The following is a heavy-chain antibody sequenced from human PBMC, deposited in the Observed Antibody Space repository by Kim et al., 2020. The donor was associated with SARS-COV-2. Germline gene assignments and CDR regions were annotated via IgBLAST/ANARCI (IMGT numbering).Heavy chain of an antibody. D-gene: IGHD4-17*01. J-gene: IGHJ3*02. CDR2: ISWNSGSI. V-gene: IGHV3-9*01. Sequence: GGSLRLSCAASGFTFGDYAMHWVRQAPGKGLEWVSGISWNSGSIGYADSVKGRFTISRDNAKNSLYLQMNSLRAEDTALYYCAKDPGDYETGPAFDIWGQGTMVTVSS. CDR3: AKDPGDYETGPAFDI. CDR1: GFTFGDYA.